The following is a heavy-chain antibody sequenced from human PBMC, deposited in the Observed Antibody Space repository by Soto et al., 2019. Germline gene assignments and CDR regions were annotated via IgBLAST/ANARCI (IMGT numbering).Heavy chain of an antibody. J-gene: IGHJ4*02. CDR3: ARGRGRSYYFGSGSYSDY. Sequence: QVQLVESGGGVVQPGRSLRLSCAASGFTFSDYAMHWVRQAPGKGLEWVAVISYDGSKIYYADSVKGQFTISRDNSKNTLYLQMNSLRVEDTAVYYCARGRGRSYYFGSGSYSDYWGQGTLVTVSS. CDR1: GFTFSDYA. CDR2: ISYDGSKI. V-gene: IGHV3-30*04. D-gene: IGHD3-10*01.